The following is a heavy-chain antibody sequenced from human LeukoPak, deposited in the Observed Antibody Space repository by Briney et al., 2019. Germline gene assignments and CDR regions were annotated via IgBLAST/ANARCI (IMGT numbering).Heavy chain of an antibody. CDR3: AAYYYDSSGYLN. CDR1: GFTVSSNY. J-gene: IGHJ4*02. CDR2: IYSGGST. D-gene: IGHD3-22*01. V-gene: IGHV3-66*01. Sequence: GGSLRLSCAASGFTVSSNYMSWVRQAPGKGLEWVSVIYSGGSTYYADSVKGRFTISRDNSKNTLYLQMNSLRAEDTAVYYCAAYYYDSSGYLNWGQGTLVTVSS.